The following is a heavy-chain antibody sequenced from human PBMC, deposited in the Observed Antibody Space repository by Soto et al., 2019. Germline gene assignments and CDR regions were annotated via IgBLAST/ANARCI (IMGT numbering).Heavy chain of an antibody. CDR3: TRPNPNCHRGRYLTDWFDP. J-gene: IGHJ5*02. CDR1: GFSFSGSA. V-gene: IGHV3-73*01. CDR2: IRSKANSYAT. D-gene: IGHD1-26*01. Sequence: ERSLRLSCAASGFSFSGSAMHWVRQASGKGLEWVGRIRSKANSYATAYAASVKGRFTISRDDSKNTAYLQMNSLKTADTAVYYCTRPNPNCHRGRYLTDWFDPWGQGTLVYVS.